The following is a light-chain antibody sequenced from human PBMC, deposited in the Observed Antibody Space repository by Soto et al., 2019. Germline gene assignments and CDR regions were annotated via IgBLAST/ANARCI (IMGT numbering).Light chain of an antibody. Sequence: DIQMTQSPSSLSASVGDSVTITCRASQSISSYLNWYQQKPGKAPKLLIYAASSLQSGVPSRFSGRGSGTDFTLTISSLQPEDFATYYCQQSYSTPRTFGQGTKLEIK. J-gene: IGKJ2*01. CDR3: QQSYSTPRT. V-gene: IGKV1-39*01. CDR1: QSISSY. CDR2: AAS.